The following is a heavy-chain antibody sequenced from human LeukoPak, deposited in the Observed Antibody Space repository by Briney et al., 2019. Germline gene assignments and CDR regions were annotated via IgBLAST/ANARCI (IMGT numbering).Heavy chain of an antibody. CDR1: GGTLSSYA. D-gene: IGHD5-18*01. Sequence: ASVKVSCKASGGTLSSYAISWVRQAPGQGLEWMGGIIPIFGTANYAQKFQGRVTITADESTSTAYMELSSLRSEDTAVYYCARALPHRRLMDTTMEQHWFDPWGQGTLVTVSS. CDR2: IIPIFGTA. CDR3: ARALPHRRLMDTTMEQHWFDP. J-gene: IGHJ5*02. V-gene: IGHV1-69*13.